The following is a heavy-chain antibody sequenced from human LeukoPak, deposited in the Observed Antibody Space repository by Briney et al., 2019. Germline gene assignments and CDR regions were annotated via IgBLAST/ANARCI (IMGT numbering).Heavy chain of an antibody. D-gene: IGHD3-22*01. CDR2: ISAYNGNT. CDR1: GYTFTSYG. CDR3: ARVYKDSTGYYYVPYYFDY. J-gene: IGHJ4*02. V-gene: IGHV1-18*01. Sequence: ASVKVSCKASGYTFTSYGISWVRQAPGQGLEWMGWISAYNGNTNYAQKLQGRVTMTTDTSTSTAYMELRSLRSDDTAVYYCARVYKDSTGYYYVPYYFDYWSQGTLVTVSS.